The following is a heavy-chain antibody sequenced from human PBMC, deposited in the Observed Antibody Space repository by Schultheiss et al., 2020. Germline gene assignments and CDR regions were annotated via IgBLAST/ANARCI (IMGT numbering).Heavy chain of an antibody. CDR3: ARRGDMDV. Sequence: SETLSPTWAVYGGSFSGYYWSWIRHHPGKGLEWIGYIYYTGSNYYNPSLKSRVTISVDTSKNRFSLKLSSVTAADKGVYYCARRGDMDVWGQGTTVNVSS. CDR2: IYYTGSN. V-gene: IGHV4-31*11. J-gene: IGHJ6*02. CDR1: GGSFSGYY.